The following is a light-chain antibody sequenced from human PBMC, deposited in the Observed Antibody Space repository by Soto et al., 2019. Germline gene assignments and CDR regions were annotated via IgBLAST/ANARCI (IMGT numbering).Light chain of an antibody. J-gene: IGLJ1*01. V-gene: IGLV2-14*01. Sequence: QSALTQPASVSGSPGQSITISCTGASSDVGGYNYVSWYQHHPGKAPKLIIYEVSNRPSGVSNRFSGSKSGNTASLTISGLQADDEADYHCSSFSSHSTLYVFGTGTKLTV. CDR1: SSDVGGYNY. CDR2: EVS. CDR3: SSFSSHSTLYV.